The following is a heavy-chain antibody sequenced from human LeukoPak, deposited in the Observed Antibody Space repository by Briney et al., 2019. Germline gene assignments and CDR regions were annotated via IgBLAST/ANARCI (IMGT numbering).Heavy chain of an antibody. J-gene: IGHJ6*02. CDR1: GGSISSCY. CDR2: IYYSGST. D-gene: IGHD6-13*01. V-gene: IGHV4-59*01. CDR3: ARGTGRAAAGYYYYYGMDV. Sequence: SETLSLTCTVSGGSISSCYWSWLRQPPGKGLEWIGYIYYSGSTNYNPTLKSRVTISVDTSKNQFSLKLSSVTAADTAVYYCARGTGRAAAGYYYYYGMDVWGQGTTVTVSS.